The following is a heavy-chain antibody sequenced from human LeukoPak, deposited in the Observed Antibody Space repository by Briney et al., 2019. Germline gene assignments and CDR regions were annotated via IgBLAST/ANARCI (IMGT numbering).Heavy chain of an antibody. CDR2: IYYSGST. V-gene: IGHV4-59*01. J-gene: IGHJ6*04. D-gene: IGHD6-6*01. CDR1: GGSISSYY. CDR3: ASLMEYSSSSPR. Sequence: PSETLSLTCTVSGGSISSYYWSWIRQPPGKGLEWIGYIYYSGSTNYNPSLKSRVTISVDTSKNQFSLKLSSVTAADTAVYYCASLMEYSSSSPRWGKGTTVTVSS.